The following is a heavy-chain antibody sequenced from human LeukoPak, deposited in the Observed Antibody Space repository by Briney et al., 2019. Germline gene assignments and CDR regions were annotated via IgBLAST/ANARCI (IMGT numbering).Heavy chain of an antibody. V-gene: IGHV1-8*03. D-gene: IGHD3-3*01. CDR2: MNPNSGNT. CDR3: ARMGSYDFWSGYYGRPYYMDV. CDR1: GYTFTSYD. Sequence: ASVKVSCKASGYTFTSYDINWVRQATGQGLEWMGWMNPNSGNTGYAQKFQGRVTITRNTSISTAYMELSSLRSEDTAVYYCARMGSYDFWSGYYGRPYYMDVWGKGTTVTVSS. J-gene: IGHJ6*03.